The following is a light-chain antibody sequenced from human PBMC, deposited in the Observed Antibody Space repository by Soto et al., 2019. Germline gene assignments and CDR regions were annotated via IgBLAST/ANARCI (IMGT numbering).Light chain of an antibody. CDR1: QSISSW. V-gene: IGKV1-5*03. Sequence: DIQMTRSPSTLSASVGDRVTITCRASQSISSWLAWYQQKPGKAPKLLIYKASSLESGVPSRFSGSGSGTEFTLTISSLRPDDFATYYCQQYNSYPWTFGQGTKVEIK. J-gene: IGKJ1*01. CDR2: KAS. CDR3: QQYNSYPWT.